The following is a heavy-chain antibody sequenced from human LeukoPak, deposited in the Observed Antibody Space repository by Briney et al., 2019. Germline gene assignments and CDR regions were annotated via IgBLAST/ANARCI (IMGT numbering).Heavy chain of an antibody. CDR3: ARRATGRYFDY. D-gene: IGHD1-26*01. CDR1: GGSISSHY. CDR2: IYYSGST. V-gene: IGHV4-59*11. Sequence: PSETLSLTCTVSGGSISSHYWSWIRQPPGKGLEWIGSIYYSGSTNYNPSLKSRVTISVDTSKNQFSLKLSAVTAADTAVYYCARRATGRYFDYWGQGTLVTVSS. J-gene: IGHJ4*02.